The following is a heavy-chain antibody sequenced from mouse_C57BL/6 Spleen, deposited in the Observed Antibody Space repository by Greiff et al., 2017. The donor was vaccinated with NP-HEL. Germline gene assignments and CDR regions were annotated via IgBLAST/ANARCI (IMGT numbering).Heavy chain of an antibody. J-gene: IGHJ3*01. D-gene: IGHD2-4*01. CDR3: ARKSTMITEGFAY. CDR2: ISSGSSTI. V-gene: IGHV5-17*01. CDR1: GFTFSDYG. Sequence: EVQLQESGGGLVKPGGSLKLSCAASGFTFSDYGMHWVRQAPEKGLEWVAYISSGSSTIYYADTVKGRFTISRDNAKNTLFLQMTSLRSEDTAMYYCARKSTMITEGFAYWGQGTLVTVSA.